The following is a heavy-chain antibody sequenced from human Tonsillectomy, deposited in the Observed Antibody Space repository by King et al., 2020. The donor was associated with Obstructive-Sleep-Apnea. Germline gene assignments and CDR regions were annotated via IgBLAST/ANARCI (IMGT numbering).Heavy chain of an antibody. CDR2: ISYDGSNK. CDR1: GFTFSSYA. CDR3: AKDPVSSSGWYGIGYFDY. Sequence: VHLVESGGGVVQPGRSLRLSCAASGFTFSSYAMHWVRQAPGKGLEWVAVISYDGSNKYYADSVKGRFTISRDNSKNTLYLQMNSLRAEDTAVYYCAKDPVSSSGWYGIGYFDYWGQGTLVTVSS. J-gene: IGHJ4*02. V-gene: IGHV3-30-3*01. D-gene: IGHD6-19*01.